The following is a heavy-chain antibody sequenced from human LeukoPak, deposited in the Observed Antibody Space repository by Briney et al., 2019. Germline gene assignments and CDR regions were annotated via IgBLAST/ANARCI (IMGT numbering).Heavy chain of an antibody. CDR1: GGSISSGDYY. J-gene: IGHJ4*02. CDR2: IYYSGST. D-gene: IGHD3-22*01. V-gene: IGHV4-30-4*01. CDR3: ARGIVVVTTYYFDY. Sequence: SETLSLTCTVSGGSISSGDYYWSWLRQPPGKGLEWIGYIYYSGSTYYNPSLKSRVTISVDTSKNQFSLKLSSVTAADTAVYSCARGIVVVTTYYFDYWGQGTLVTVSS.